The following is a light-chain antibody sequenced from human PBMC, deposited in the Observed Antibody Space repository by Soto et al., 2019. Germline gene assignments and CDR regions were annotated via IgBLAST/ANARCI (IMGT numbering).Light chain of an antibody. CDR2: GAS. J-gene: IGKJ4*01. CDR3: QQTRSYPST. V-gene: IGKV1-9*01. Sequence: IQLTQSPSSLSASVGVSVTTTCRASQGITSYLAWYQQKPGKAPNLLIYGASTLQSGVPSRFSGSGSGTDFTLTINSLQAEDFATYYCQQTRSYPSTFGGGTKVDIK. CDR1: QGITSY.